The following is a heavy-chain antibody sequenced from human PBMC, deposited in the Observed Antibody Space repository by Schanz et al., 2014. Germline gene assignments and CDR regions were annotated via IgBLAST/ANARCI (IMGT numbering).Heavy chain of an antibody. V-gene: IGHV1-69*02. D-gene: IGHD6-13*01. CDR3: AGATYSSSWYGGSEYFQH. CDR1: GDTFRSYT. J-gene: IGHJ1*01. Sequence: QVQLVQSGAEVKKPGSSVKVSCTASGDTFRSYTINWVRHAPGQGLEWMGRIIPITGITNYAQKFQGRVTFTADKSTSTAYMELRSLRSDDTAVYYCAGATYSSSWYGGSEYFQHWGQGTLVTVSS. CDR2: IIPITGIT.